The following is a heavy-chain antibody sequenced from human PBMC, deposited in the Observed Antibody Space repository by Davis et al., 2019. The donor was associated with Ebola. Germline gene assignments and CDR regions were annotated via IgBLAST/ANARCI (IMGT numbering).Heavy chain of an antibody. V-gene: IGHV3-21*01. D-gene: IGHD6-13*01. CDR2: ISSSSSYI. CDR3: ATPSSSNRGY. Sequence: PGGSLRLSCAASGFTFSSYSMNWVRQAPGKGLEWVSSISSSSSYIYYGDSVKGRFTISRDNAKNSLYLQMNNLRAEDTAVYYCATPSSSNRGYWGQGTLVTVSS. CDR1: GFTFSSYS. J-gene: IGHJ4*02.